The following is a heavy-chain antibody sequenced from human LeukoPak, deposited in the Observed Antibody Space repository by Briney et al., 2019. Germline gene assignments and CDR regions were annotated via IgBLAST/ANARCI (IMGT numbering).Heavy chain of an antibody. CDR2: NFTSGST. D-gene: IGHD3-10*01. CDR1: GDSISGYY. Sequence: SETLSLTCNVSGDSISGYYWTWIRQPAGKGLEWIGRNFTSGSTNYSPPLKSRVTMSIDTSKNQMSLKLSSVTAADTAVYYCARDSSSARSFDYWGQGTLVTVSS. CDR3: ARDSSSARSFDY. J-gene: IGHJ4*02. V-gene: IGHV4-4*07.